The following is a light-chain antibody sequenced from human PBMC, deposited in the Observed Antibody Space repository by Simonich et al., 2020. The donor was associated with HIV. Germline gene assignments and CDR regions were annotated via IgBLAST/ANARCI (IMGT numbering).Light chain of an antibody. V-gene: IGKV1-5*03. CDR2: KAS. J-gene: IGKJ1*01. Sequence: DIQMTQSPSTLSASVGDRVTITCRASQSISSWLAWYQQKPGKAPKLLIYKASNLESGVPSRFSGSGSGTEFTLTISSLQPDDFATYYCQQYNRYWTFGQWTKVEIK. CDR1: QSISSW. CDR3: QQYNRYWT.